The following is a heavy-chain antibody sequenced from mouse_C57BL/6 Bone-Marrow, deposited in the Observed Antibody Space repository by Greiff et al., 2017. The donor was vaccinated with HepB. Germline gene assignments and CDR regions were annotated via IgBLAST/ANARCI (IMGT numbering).Heavy chain of an antibody. CDR3: ARGIVYYFDY. CDR2: IDTSDSET. CDR1: GYTFTSYW. Sequence: QVQLQQPGAELVRPGSSVKLSCKASGYTFTSYWMHWVKQRPIQGLEWIGTIDTSDSETHYNQKFKDKATLTVDKSYRTAYMQRSSLTSEDSAVYYCARGIVYYFDYWGQGTTLTVSS. J-gene: IGHJ2*01. D-gene: IGHD6-2*01. V-gene: IGHV1-52*01.